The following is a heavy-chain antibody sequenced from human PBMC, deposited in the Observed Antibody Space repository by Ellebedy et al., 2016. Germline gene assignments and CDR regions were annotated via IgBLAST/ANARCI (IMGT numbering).Heavy chain of an antibody. Sequence: GGSLRLSCAASGFTFSSYGMHWVRQAPGKGLEWVAVIWYDGSNKYYADSVKGRFTISRDNSKNTLYLQMNSLRAEDTAIYYCAREGLLWFGELLVKRGDHYYGMDVWGPGTTVTVSS. CDR2: IWYDGSNK. V-gene: IGHV3-33*08. CDR3: AREGLLWFGELLVKRGDHYYGMDV. D-gene: IGHD3-10*01. CDR1: GFTFSSYG. J-gene: IGHJ6*02.